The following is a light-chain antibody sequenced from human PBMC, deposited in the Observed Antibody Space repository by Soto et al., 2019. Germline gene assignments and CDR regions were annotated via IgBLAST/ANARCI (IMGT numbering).Light chain of an antibody. CDR1: QRINIY. V-gene: IGKV1-39*01. Sequence: DIQITQSPSSLSTSVVDRVTITCRASQRINIYLNWYRQKPGKAPELLIYSASNLQSGVPSRFSGSGSGTDFTLTISSLQPEDFATYYCQQSFSTPTFGQGTRLEIK. CDR2: SAS. CDR3: QQSFSTPT. J-gene: IGKJ5*01.